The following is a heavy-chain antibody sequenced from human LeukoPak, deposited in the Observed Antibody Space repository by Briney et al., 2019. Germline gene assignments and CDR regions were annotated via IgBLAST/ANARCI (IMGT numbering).Heavy chain of an antibody. D-gene: IGHD5-18*01. Sequence: VKVSCKASGGTFSSYAISWVRQAPGQGLEWMGGIIPIFGTANYAQKFQGRVTITADESTSTAYMELSSLRSEDTAVYYCARAEDTAMAPIDYWGQGTLVTVSS. CDR3: ARAEDTAMAPIDY. J-gene: IGHJ4*02. V-gene: IGHV1-69*13. CDR2: IIPIFGTA. CDR1: GGTFSSYA.